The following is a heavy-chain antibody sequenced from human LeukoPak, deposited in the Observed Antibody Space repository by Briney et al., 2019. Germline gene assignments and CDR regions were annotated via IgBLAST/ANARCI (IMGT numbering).Heavy chain of an antibody. CDR1: GFTFSSYA. D-gene: IGHD3-10*01. J-gene: IGHJ4*02. Sequence: GGSLRLSCAASGFTFSSYAMHWVRQAPGKGLEWVAVISYDGSNKYYADSVKGRFTISRDNSKNTLYLQMNSLRAEDTAVYYCAKSVGITMVRGVIPANCDYWGKRTRVTVSS. CDR2: ISYDGSNK. CDR3: AKSVGITMVRGVIPANCDY. V-gene: IGHV3-30*04.